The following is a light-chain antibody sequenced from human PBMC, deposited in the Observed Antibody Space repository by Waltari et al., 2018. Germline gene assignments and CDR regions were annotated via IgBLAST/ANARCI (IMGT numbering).Light chain of an antibody. CDR2: EVS. J-gene: IGLJ2*01. CDR3: SSYAGSNNYVV. V-gene: IGLV2-8*01. Sequence: QSALPQPPSASGSPGQSVTISCTGTSSDVRGYNYVSWYQQQPGKAPKLMIYEVSKRPSGVPDRFSGSKSGNTASLTVSGLQAEDEADYYCSSYAGSNNYVVFGGGTKLTVL. CDR1: SSDVRGYNY.